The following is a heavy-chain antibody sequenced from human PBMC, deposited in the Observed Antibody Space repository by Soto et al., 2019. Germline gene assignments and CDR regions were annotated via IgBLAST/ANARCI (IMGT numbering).Heavy chain of an antibody. CDR1: GFSLTNSGVG. Sequence: QITLKESGPTLVEPTQTLTLTCSFSGFSLTNSGVGVGWFRQAPGKALECLGIIYWDNDRRYNPSLKTRLTITKDTSKNQFVLTMTYMEPVDTGTYYCAHRVTYSDSWDVGWFDSWGQGTPVTVS. CDR2: IYWDNDR. V-gene: IGHV2-5*02. J-gene: IGHJ5*01. D-gene: IGHD2-15*01. CDR3: AHRVTYSDSWDVGWFDS.